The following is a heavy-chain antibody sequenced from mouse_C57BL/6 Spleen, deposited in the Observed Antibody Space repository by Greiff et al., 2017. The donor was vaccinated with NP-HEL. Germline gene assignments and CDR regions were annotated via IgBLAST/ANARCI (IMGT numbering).Heavy chain of an antibody. CDR2: INPNNGGT. Sequence: EVQLQQSGPELVKPGASVKMSCKASGYTFTDYNMHWVKQSHGKSLEWIGYINPNNGGTSYNQKFKGKATLTENKSSSTAYMELRSLTSEDSAVYYCARSRDGYYVGYFDYWGQGTTLTVSS. CDR1: GYTFTDYN. CDR3: ARSRDGYYVGYFDY. J-gene: IGHJ2*01. D-gene: IGHD2-3*01. V-gene: IGHV1-22*01.